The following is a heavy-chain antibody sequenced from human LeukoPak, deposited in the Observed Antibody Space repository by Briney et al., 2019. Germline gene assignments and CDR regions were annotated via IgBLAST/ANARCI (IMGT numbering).Heavy chain of an antibody. V-gene: IGHV1-18*01. D-gene: IGHD1-26*01. CDR2: ISAYNGNT. Sequence: ASVKVSCKASGYTFTSYGISWVRQAPGQGLEWMGWISAYNGNTNYAQKLQGRVTMTTDTSTSTAYMELRSLRSDDTAVYYCARDVNSGSYNDAFDIWGQGTMVTVSS. CDR3: ARDVNSGSYNDAFDI. CDR1: GYTFTSYG. J-gene: IGHJ3*02.